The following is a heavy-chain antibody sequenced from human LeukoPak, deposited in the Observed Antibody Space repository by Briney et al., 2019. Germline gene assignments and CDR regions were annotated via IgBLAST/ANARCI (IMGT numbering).Heavy chain of an antibody. V-gene: IGHV1-46*01. CDR3: NAFSGYFSDY. D-gene: IGHD3-22*01. J-gene: IGHJ4*02. CDR2: INPSSGST. Sequence: ASVKVSCKASGYTFTSYNIHWVRQAPGQGLEWMGIINPSSGSTNYAQKFQGRVTMTRDTSTSTVYMELSSLRSEDTAVYYCNAFSGYFSDYWGQGTLVTVSS. CDR1: GYTFTSYN.